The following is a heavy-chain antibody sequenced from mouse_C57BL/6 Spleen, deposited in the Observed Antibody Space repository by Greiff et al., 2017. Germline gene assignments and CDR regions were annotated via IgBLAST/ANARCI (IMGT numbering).Heavy chain of an antibody. D-gene: IGHD2-4*01. V-gene: IGHV1-59*01. CDR3: ARDDYDAAY. CDR2: IDPSDSYT. Sequence: QVQLQQPGAELVRPGTSVKLSCKASGYTFTSYWMHWVKQRPGQGLEWIGVIDPSDSYTNYNQKFKGKATLTVDTSSSTAYIQLSSLTSEDSAVYYCARDDYDAAYWGQGTLVTVSA. CDR1: GYTFTSYW. J-gene: IGHJ3*01.